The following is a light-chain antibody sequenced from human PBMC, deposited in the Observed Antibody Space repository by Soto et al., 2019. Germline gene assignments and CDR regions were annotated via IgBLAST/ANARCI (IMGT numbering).Light chain of an antibody. CDR2: GAS. J-gene: IGKJ2*01. V-gene: IGKV3-15*01. CDR3: QQYNTWPYT. CDR1: QSVSSS. Sequence: EIVMTQSPVTLSVSPGERASLSCRASQSVSSSLAWYQQKPGQAPRLLIYGASTRATGIPARLSGSGSGTEFTLTISSLQSEDFAVYYCQQYNTWPYTFAQGTKLEIK.